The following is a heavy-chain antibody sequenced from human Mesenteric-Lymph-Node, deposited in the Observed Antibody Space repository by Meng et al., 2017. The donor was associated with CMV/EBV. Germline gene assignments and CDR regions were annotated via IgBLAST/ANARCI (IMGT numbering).Heavy chain of an antibody. CDR3: ARDCITSRCLRY. D-gene: IGHD3-10*01. V-gene: IGHV3-7*01. Sequence: GGSLRLSCAASGFTFSSYWMTWVRQAPGKGLEWVANIKQDGSEKYYVDSVKGRFTISRDNAKNSLYLQMNSLTAEDTAVYYCARDCITSRCLRYWGQGTLVTVSS. CDR2: IKQDGSEK. CDR1: GFTFSSYW. J-gene: IGHJ4*02.